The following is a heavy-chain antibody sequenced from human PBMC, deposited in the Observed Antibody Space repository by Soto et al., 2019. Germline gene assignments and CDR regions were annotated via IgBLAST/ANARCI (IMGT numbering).Heavy chain of an antibody. V-gene: IGHV4-4*07. CDR3: ARVVRCTRSGCYYLAMDV. CDR2: IYASGRT. D-gene: IGHD2-15*01. Sequence: QVLLQDSGPGLVKPSETLSLTCTVSGVSITPYFWSWIRQPAGEAPEWLGHIYASGRTTYNPSLKSRVSMSVDTSKNQFSLRLTSVGAADTAIYFCARVVRCTRSGCYYLAMDVWGQGTTVTVFS. CDR1: GVSITPYF. J-gene: IGHJ6*02.